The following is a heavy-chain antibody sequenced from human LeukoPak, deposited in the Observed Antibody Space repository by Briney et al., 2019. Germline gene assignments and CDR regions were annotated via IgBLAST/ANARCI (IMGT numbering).Heavy chain of an antibody. Sequence: GASVKVSCKASGYTFTSYYMHWVRQAPGQGLEWMGIINPSGGSTSYAQKSQGRVTMTRDMSTSTVYMELSSLRSEDTAVYYCALRYFDFGVSPPDYWGQGTLVTVSS. CDR2: INPSGGST. CDR3: ALRYFDFGVSPPDY. D-gene: IGHD3-9*01. CDR1: GYTFTSYY. J-gene: IGHJ4*02. V-gene: IGHV1-46*01.